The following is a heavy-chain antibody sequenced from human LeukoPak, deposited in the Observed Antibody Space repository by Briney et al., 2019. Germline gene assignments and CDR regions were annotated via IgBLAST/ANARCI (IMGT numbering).Heavy chain of an antibody. J-gene: IGHJ5*02. Sequence: PSETLSLPCTVSGGSISSSSYYWGWIRQPPGKGLEWIGSIYYSGSTYYNPSLKSRVTISVDTSKNQFSLKLSSVTAADTAVYYCARDRYYDSSGYYVWFDPWGQGTLVTVSS. V-gene: IGHV4-39*07. CDR1: GGSISSSSYY. CDR2: IYYSGST. D-gene: IGHD3-22*01. CDR3: ARDRYYDSSGYYVWFDP.